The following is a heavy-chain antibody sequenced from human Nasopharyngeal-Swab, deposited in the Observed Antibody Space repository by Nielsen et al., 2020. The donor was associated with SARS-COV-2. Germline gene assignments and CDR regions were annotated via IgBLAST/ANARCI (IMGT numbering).Heavy chain of an antibody. CDR3: ARELYSNKWGKAFDI. Sequence: ASVKVSCKASENTFISYYVHWVRDAPGQGLEWMGLVNPRDNSISYAHKFQDRVTVTRDTSTSTVYMELSSLRSEDTAVYYCARELYSNKWGKAFDIWGHGTVVTVSS. CDR2: VNPRDNSI. J-gene: IGHJ3*02. CDR1: ENTFISYY. V-gene: IGHV1-46*01. D-gene: IGHD6-13*01.